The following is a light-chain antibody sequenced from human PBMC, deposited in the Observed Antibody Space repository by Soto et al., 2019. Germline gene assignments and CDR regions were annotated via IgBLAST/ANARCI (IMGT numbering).Light chain of an antibody. J-gene: IGKJ1*01. CDR2: GAS. CDR3: QQYGQWT. V-gene: IGKV3-20*01. CDR1: QSVSSSY. Sequence: EIVLTQSPGTLSLSPGERATLSCRASQSVSSSYLAWYQQKPGQAPRLLIYGASSRATGIPDRFSGSGSGTDFTLTISILEPEDFAVYYWQQYGQWTFGQGTKVEIK.